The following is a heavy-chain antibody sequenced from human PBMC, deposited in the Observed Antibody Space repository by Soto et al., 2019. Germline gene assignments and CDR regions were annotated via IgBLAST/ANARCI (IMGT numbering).Heavy chain of an antibody. CDR3: ARDRGTTPYYYYYGMDV. D-gene: IGHD3-10*01. Sequence: QVQLQESGPGLVKPSQTLSLTCTVSGGSISSGGYYWSWIRQHPGKGLEWIGYIYYSGSTYYNPSLKSRVTISVDTSKNQFSLKLSSVTAADTAVYYCARDRGTTPYYYYYGMDVWGQGTTVTVSS. CDR2: IYYSGST. V-gene: IGHV4-31*03. CDR1: GGSISSGGYY. J-gene: IGHJ6*02.